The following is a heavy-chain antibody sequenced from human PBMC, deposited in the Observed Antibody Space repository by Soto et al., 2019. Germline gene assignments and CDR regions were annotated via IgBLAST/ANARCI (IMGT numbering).Heavy chain of an antibody. J-gene: IGHJ4*02. CDR1: GGTFSSYT. CDR2: IIPILGIA. V-gene: IGHV1-69*08. D-gene: IGHD2-15*01. CDR3: ARDVGCSGGSCYDY. Sequence: QVQLVQSGAEVKKPGSSVKVSCKASGGTFSSYTISWVRQAPGQGLEWMGRIIPILGIANYAQEFQGRVTITADKSTSTAYMELSSLRSEDTAVYYCARDVGCSGGSCYDYWGQGTLVTVSS.